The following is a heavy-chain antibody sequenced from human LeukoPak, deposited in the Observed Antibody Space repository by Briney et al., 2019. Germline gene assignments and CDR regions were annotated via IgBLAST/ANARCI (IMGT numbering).Heavy chain of an antibody. CDR1: GFXFSTNS. CDR3: AKGKDSVAGATNDY. Sequence: GGSLRLSCAASGFXFSTNSINWVCQAPGKGLEWVSSITSTSHLYYADSVRGRFTVSRDNAKNSLYLQMNSLRAEDTAVYYCAKGKDSVAGATNDYWGQGTLVTVSS. V-gene: IGHV3-21*01. CDR2: ITSTSHL. D-gene: IGHD6-19*01. J-gene: IGHJ4*02.